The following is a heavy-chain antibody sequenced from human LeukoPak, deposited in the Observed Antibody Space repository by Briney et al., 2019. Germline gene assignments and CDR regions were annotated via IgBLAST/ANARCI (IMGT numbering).Heavy chain of an antibody. CDR3: ARVPTSCPGKCVWFDP. CDR1: GGSFSGYY. CDR2: INHSGST. D-gene: IGHD2-2*01. Sequence: PSETLSLTCAVYGGSFSGYYWSWIRQPPGKGLEWIGEINHSGSTNYNPSLKSRITISVDTSKNQFSLKLSSVTAADTAVYYCARVPTSCPGKCVWFDPWGQGTLVTVSS. J-gene: IGHJ5*02. V-gene: IGHV4-34*01.